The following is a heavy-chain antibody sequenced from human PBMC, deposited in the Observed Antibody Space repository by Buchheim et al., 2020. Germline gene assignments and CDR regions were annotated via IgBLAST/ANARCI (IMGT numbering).Heavy chain of an antibody. V-gene: IGHV4-34*01. Sequence: QVQLRQWGAGLLKPSETLSLTCAVYDGSLSGSSWTWIRQPPGKGLEWIGEINRSGITRYSPSLKSRLTISVDTSKNQFSLKLTSVTAADTAVYYCARRCCGGDSMFDSWGQGTL. CDR3: ARRCCGGDSMFDS. J-gene: IGHJ4*02. CDR2: INRSGIT. D-gene: IGHD2-21*02. CDR1: DGSLSGSS.